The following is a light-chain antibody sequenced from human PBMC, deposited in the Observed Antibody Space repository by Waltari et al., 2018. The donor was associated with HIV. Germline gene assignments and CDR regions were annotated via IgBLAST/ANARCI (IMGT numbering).Light chain of an antibody. V-gene: IGKV3-20*01. J-gene: IGKJ4*01. Sequence: EIVFTQSPRTLSLSPGERATLSCRSRQCVSSNYLAWYQQKPGQSPRLLIYGASSRATGLPDRISGSGSGTDFTLTISRLEPEDFAVYFCQQYVSSPLTFGGGTNLEIK. CDR2: GAS. CDR3: QQYVSSPLT. CDR1: QCVSSNY.